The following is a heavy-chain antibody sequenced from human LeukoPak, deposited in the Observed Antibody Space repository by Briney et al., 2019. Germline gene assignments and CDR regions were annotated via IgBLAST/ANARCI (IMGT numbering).Heavy chain of an antibody. CDR2: INPNSGGT. CDR1: GYTFTGYY. CDR3: AVSTLSGSYTN. V-gene: IGHV1-2*02. D-gene: IGHD1-26*01. J-gene: IGHJ4*02. Sequence: ASVKVSCKASGYTFTGYYMHWVRQAPGQGLEWMGWINPNSGGTNYAQKFQGRVTMTRDTSISTAYMELSRLTSGDTAVYYCAVSTLSGSYTNWGQGTLVTVSS.